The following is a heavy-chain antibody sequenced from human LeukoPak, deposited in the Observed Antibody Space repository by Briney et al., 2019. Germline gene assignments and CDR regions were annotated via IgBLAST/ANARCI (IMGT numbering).Heavy chain of an antibody. Sequence: KPSETLSLTCTVSGSSIINTNYYWAWIRQPPGRGLEWMGGIYYPGSTYCKPSLKSRLTISIDTSNNQFFLKLTSVTAADTAVYYCARVGDWNDLVYWGQGIRVTVSS. CDR2: IYYPGST. V-gene: IGHV4-39*07. CDR1: GSSIINTNYY. J-gene: IGHJ4*02. D-gene: IGHD1-1*01. CDR3: ARVGDWNDLVY.